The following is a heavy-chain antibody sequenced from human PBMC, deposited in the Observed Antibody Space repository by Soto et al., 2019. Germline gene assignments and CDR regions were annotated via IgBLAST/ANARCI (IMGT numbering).Heavy chain of an antibody. CDR2: IIPIFGTA. V-gene: IGHV1-69*01. CDR1: GGTFSSYA. Sequence: QVQLVQSGAEVKKPGSSVKVSCKASGGTFSSYAISWVRQAPGQGLEWMGGIIPIFGTANYAQKFQGRVTITADESTSTAYMALSSLRSEDTAVYYCARERRAVAGTCCLDYWCQGPLVTVSS. J-gene: IGHJ4*02. CDR3: ARERRAVAGTCCLDY. D-gene: IGHD6-19*01.